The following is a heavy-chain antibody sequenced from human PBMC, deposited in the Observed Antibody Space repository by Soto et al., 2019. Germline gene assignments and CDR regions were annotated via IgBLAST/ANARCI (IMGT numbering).Heavy chain of an antibody. J-gene: IGHJ4*02. CDR2: IRSKANSYAT. V-gene: IGHV3-73*02. CDR1: GFTFSGSA. D-gene: IGHD3-10*01. Sequence: EVQLVESGGGLVQPGGSLKLSCAASGFTFSGSAMHWVRQASGKGLEWVGRIRSKANSYATAYAASVKGRFTISRDDSXNTAYLQMNSLKTEDTAVYYCTREVPDHYGSGSSAYWGQGTLVTVSS. CDR3: TREVPDHYGSGSSAY.